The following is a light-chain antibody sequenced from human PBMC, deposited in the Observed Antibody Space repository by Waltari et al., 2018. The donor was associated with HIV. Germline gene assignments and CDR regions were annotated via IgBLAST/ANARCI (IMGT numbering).Light chain of an antibody. V-gene: IGLV2-8*01. Sequence: QSALTQPPSASGSPGQSVTLPCTGTNSDIGTYDSVSWYQQHPGKTPKLVISEVTKRPSGVSDRFSGSKSGNTAFLTVSGLQAEDEADYYCSSFANRDGFYVLFGGGTRLTVL. CDR2: EVT. J-gene: IGLJ2*01. CDR1: NSDIGTYDS. CDR3: SSFANRDGFYVL.